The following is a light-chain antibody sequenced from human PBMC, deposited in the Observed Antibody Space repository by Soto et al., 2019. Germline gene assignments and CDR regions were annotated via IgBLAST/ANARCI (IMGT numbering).Light chain of an antibody. Sequence: DIPMTQSPSSLSASVGDRVTITCRASQGISNYLAWYQQIPGKVPKLLISAASTLQSGVPSRFSGSGSGTDVTRTISSLQPEDVATYYCQKYTNVPAFGGGTKVEIK. V-gene: IGKV1-27*01. CDR1: QGISNY. J-gene: IGKJ4*01. CDR2: AAS. CDR3: QKYTNVPA.